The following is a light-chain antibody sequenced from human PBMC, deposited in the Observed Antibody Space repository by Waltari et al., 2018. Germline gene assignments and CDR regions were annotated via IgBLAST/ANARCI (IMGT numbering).Light chain of an antibody. V-gene: IGKV4-1*01. CDR3: QQYYSNFFT. CDR1: RSVSYSSNNRDY. Sequence: DMVLTQSPDSLAGSLAERPTINGKSTRSVSYSSNNRDYLAWYQQKPGQPPKLLIYWASTRESGVPDRFSGSGSGTDFTLTISSLQAEDVAVYYCQQYYSNFFTFGPGTKVDIK. CDR2: WAS. J-gene: IGKJ3*01.